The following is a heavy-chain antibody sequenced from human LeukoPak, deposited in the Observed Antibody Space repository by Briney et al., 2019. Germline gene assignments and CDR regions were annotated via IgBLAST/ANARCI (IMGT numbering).Heavy chain of an antibody. CDR3: ARGPQGAWFDP. Sequence: PGGSLRLSCEASGFTLSSYWMPWVRQAPGKGLVWVSRINSDGSSTNYADSVKGRFTISRDNAKNTLYLQMNSLRAEDTAVYYCARGPQGAWFDPWGQGTLVTVSS. J-gene: IGHJ5*02. CDR2: INSDGSST. CDR1: GFTLSSYW. V-gene: IGHV3-74*01.